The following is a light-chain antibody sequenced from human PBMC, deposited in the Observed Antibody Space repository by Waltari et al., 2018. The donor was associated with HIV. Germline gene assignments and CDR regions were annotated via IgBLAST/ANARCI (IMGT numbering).Light chain of an antibody. CDR3: QTWGTGIRV. Sequence: QLAVTQSPSASASLGASVKLTCTLNSAHSTYAIAWHQQQPGKGPRFLLKVKSDGRHIKGDGIPDRFSGSSFGAERYLTITSLRSDDEADYYCQTWGTGIRVFGGGTKLTVL. CDR1: SAHSTYA. J-gene: IGLJ3*02. V-gene: IGLV4-69*01. CDR2: VKSDGRH.